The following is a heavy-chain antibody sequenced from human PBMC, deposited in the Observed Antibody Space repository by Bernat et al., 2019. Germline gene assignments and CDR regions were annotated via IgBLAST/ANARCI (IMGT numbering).Heavy chain of an antibody. CDR1: GGTFSSYA. Sequence: QVQLVQSGAEVKKPGSSVKVSCKASGGTFSSYAISWVRQAPGQGLEWLGWISGYNGDTIYAQRLQGRVTMTTYTPTNTAYMELTSLRPDDTAVYYCARDPSNTSGWYAYFDSWGQGTLVTVSS. CDR3: ARDPSNTSGWYAYFDS. V-gene: IGHV1-18*01. J-gene: IGHJ4*02. CDR2: ISGYNGDT. D-gene: IGHD6-19*01.